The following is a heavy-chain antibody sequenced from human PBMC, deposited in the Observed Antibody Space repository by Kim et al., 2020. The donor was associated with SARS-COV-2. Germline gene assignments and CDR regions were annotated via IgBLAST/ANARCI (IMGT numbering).Heavy chain of an antibody. Sequence: SETLSLTCTVSGGSISSGGYYWSWIRQHPGKGLEWIGYIYYSGSTYYNPSLKSRVTISVDTSKNQFSLKLSSVTVADTAVYYCARGGMVRGARPFDPWGQGTLVTVSS. D-gene: IGHD3-10*01. J-gene: IGHJ5*02. CDR3: ARGGMVRGARPFDP. V-gene: IGHV4-31*03. CDR2: IYYSGST. CDR1: GGSISSGGYY.